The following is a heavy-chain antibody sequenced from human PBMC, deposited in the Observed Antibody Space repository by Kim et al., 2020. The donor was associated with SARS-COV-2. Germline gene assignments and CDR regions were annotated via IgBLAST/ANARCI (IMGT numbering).Heavy chain of an antibody. V-gene: IGHV3-30*18. CDR1: GFTFSSYG. J-gene: IGHJ6*02. D-gene: IGHD4-17*01. Sequence: GGSLRLSCAASGFTFSSYGMHWVRQAPGKGLEWVAVISYDGSNKYYADSVKGRFTISRDNSKNTLYLQMNSLRAEDTAVYYCAKDLDYGDYYYYYGMDVCGQGTTVTVSS. CDR2: ISYDGSNK. CDR3: AKDLDYGDYYYYYGMDV.